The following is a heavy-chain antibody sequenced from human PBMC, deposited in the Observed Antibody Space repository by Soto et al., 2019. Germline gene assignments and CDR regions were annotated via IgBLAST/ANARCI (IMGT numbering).Heavy chain of an antibody. V-gene: IGHV3-30*18. CDR1: GFPFSSYG. CDR2: ISYDGSNK. Sequence: QVQLVESGGGVVQPGRSLSLSFAAPGFPFSSYGMHWFPQAPGKGLGWVAVISYDGSNKYYADSVKGRFTISRDNSKNTLYLQMNSLRAEDTAVYYCAKARKVEYSSSGGMDVWGQGTTVTVSS. J-gene: IGHJ6*02. D-gene: IGHD6-6*01. CDR3: AKARKVEYSSSGGMDV.